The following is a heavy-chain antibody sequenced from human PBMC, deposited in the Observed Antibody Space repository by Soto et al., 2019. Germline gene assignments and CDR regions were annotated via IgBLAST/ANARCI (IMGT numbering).Heavy chain of an antibody. V-gene: IGHV3-11*01. J-gene: IGHJ6*02. CDR1: GFEFSGYS. CDR3: AIARPDIVQVVVATPGYYGMDV. Sequence: KPGGSLRLSCAASGFEFSGYSMTWIRQAPGKGLEWVSYINSSGSHIYYADSVKGRFTISRDTARGSLYLGLNSLRVEDAAVYYCAIARPDIVQVVVATPGYYGMDVWGQGTTVTVSS. CDR2: INSSGSHI. D-gene: IGHD1-26*01.